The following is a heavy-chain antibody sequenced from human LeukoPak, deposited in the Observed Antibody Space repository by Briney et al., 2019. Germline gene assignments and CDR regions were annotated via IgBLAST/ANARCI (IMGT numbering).Heavy chain of an antibody. CDR1: GFTVSSSY. Sequence: GGSLRLSCAASGFTVSSSYMSWVRQAPGKGLEWVSIIHSDGSTYYADSVKGRFTISRDTSKNTLYLQMNSLRGEDTAMYYCARDLDYYDSSGSDRRRNYFDYWGQGTLVTVSS. D-gene: IGHD3-22*01. V-gene: IGHV3-66*01. CDR3: ARDLDYYDSSGSDRRRNYFDY. J-gene: IGHJ4*02. CDR2: IHSDGST.